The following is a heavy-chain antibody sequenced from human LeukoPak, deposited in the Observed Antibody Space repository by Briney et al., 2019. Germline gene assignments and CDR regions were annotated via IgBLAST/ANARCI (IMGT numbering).Heavy chain of an antibody. D-gene: IGHD3-22*01. CDR3: ARGDFRDYYDSSGYGLGY. J-gene: IGHJ4*02. Sequence: PRGSLRLSCAASGFTFSSYDMHWVRHATGKGLEWVSAIGTAGDTYYPGSVKGRFTISRENAKNSLYLQMNSLRAGDTAVYYCARGDFRDYYDSSGYGLGYWGQGTLVTVSS. CDR1: GFTFSSYD. CDR2: IGTAGDT. V-gene: IGHV3-13*01.